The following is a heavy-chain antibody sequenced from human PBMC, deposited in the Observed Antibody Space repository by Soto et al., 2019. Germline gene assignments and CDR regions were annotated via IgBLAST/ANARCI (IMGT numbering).Heavy chain of an antibody. J-gene: IGHJ3*02. CDR2: IYYSGST. V-gene: IGHV4-59*01. D-gene: IGHD3-3*01. Sequence: SETLSLTCTVSSGSMSGYYWNWIRQPPGKGLEWIGYIYYSGSTNYNPSLKSRVTISVDTSKNQFSLKLSSVTAADTVVYYCARAGDYDFWSGYSNDAFDIWGQGTMVTVSS. CDR1: SGSMSGYY. CDR3: ARAGDYDFWSGYSNDAFDI.